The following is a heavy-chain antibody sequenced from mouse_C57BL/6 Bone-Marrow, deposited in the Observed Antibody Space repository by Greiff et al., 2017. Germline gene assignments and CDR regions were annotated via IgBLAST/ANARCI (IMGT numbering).Heavy chain of an antibody. D-gene: IGHD1-1*01. CDR2: IDPETGGT. Sequence: QVHVKQSGAELVRPGASVTLSCKASGYTFTDYEMHWVKQTPVHGLEWIGAIDPETGGTAYNQKFKGKAILTADNSSSTAYMELRSLTSEGSAVYYCTKDPPLALYDYASSYAMDCRGQGTSVTVAT. V-gene: IGHV1-15*01. CDR1: GYTFTDYE. J-gene: IGHJ4*01. CDR3: TKDPPLALYDYASSYAMDC.